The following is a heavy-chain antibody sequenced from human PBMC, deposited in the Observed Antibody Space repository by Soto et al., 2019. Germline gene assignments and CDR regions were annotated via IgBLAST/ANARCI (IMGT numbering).Heavy chain of an antibody. J-gene: IGHJ4*02. Sequence: QLQLHMSGSGLVKPSQTLSLTCTVSGASITYGAYSWSWIRQTPGKGLEWIGYINHLETTFYKPSFESRLTLSIDRTKNQFSLTLKSMSAADRAVYFCARGGGFDSFDYWGQGILVTISS. CDR2: INHLETT. D-gene: IGHD3-10*01. V-gene: IGHV4-30-2*01. CDR1: GASITYGAYS. CDR3: ARGGGFDSFDY.